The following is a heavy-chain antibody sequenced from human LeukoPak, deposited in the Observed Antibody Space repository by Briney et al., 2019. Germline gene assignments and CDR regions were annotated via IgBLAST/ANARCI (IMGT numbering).Heavy chain of an antibody. Sequence: QPGGSLRLSCAASGFTVSGNYMTWVRQAPGMGLECVSLIYAGGNSYYSASVKGRFTISRDNPQKPLYLQMNSLRPEDTAVYYCASGEWPQDYWGQGTLVTVSS. CDR3: ASGEWPQDY. J-gene: IGHJ4*02. D-gene: IGHD3-10*01. CDR1: GFTVSGNY. CDR2: IYAGGNS. V-gene: IGHV3-53*01.